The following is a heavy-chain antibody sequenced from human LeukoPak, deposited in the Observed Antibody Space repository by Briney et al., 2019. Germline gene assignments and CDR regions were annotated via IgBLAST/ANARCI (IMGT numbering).Heavy chain of an antibody. Sequence: GGSLRLSCAASGFTFSSYAMSWVRQAPGKGLEWVSAISGSGGSTYYADSVKGRFTISRDNSKNTLYLQMNSLRAEDTAIYYCAKGRYDTSWLNFDYWGQGTLVTVSS. V-gene: IGHV3-23*01. CDR3: AKGRYDTSWLNFDY. D-gene: IGHD6-13*01. J-gene: IGHJ4*02. CDR1: GFTFSSYA. CDR2: ISGSGGST.